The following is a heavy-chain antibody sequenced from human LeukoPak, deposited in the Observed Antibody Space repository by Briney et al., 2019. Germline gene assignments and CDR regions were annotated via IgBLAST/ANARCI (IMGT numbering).Heavy chain of an antibody. CDR1: GYRFTSYW. J-gene: IGHJ4*02. D-gene: IGHD2-21*02. Sequence: GESLKISCKGSGYRFTSYWNGWVRQMPGKGLEWMGMIYPGDSDTRYSPSFEGQVTISADKSIATAYLQWSGLKASDTAMYYCARHISDCGGDCPFDYWGQGTLVTVSS. CDR3: ARHISDCGGDCPFDY. V-gene: IGHV5-51*01. CDR2: IYPGDSDT.